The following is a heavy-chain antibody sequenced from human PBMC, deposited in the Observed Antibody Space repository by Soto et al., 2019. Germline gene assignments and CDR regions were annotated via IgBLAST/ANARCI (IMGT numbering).Heavy chain of an antibody. CDR1: GGSISNYY. CDR3: ASGGNWFDP. D-gene: IGHD3-16*01. V-gene: IGHV4-59*01. CDR2: MYYNGNI. Sequence: SETLSLTCNVSGGSISNYYWPWVRQSPEKGLEWIGYMYYNGNINYNPSLKSRVTISIDTSKNQFSLTLKSVTAADTAVYYCASGGNWFDPWGQG. J-gene: IGHJ5*02.